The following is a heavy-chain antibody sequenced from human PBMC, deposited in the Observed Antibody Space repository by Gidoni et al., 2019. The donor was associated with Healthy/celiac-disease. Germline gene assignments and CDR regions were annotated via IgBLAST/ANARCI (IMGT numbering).Heavy chain of an antibody. D-gene: IGHD3-22*01. CDR2: IYYSGST. CDR1: GGSISSYY. CDR3: ASFSDSSGYYDFDY. Sequence: QVQLQESGPGLVKPSETLSLTCTVPGGSISSYYWSWIRQPPGKGLEWIGYIYYSGSTNYNPSLKSRVTISVDTSKNQFSLKLSSVTAADTAVYYCASFSDSSGYYDFDYWGQGTLVTVSS. J-gene: IGHJ4*02. V-gene: IGHV4-59*01.